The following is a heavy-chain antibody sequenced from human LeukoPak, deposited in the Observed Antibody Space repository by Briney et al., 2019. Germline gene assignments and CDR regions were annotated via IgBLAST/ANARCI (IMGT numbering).Heavy chain of an antibody. Sequence: SETLSLTCTVSGGSISSTSFYWGWIRQPPGKGLEWIGSIYYSGTTYYNPSLKSRVTISVDTSKKQFSLKLSSVTAADTAVYYCAREGDGVDYWGQGTLVTVSS. CDR3: AREGDGVDY. CDR1: GGSISSTSFY. V-gene: IGHV4-39*07. CDR2: IYYSGTT. D-gene: IGHD2-21*02. J-gene: IGHJ4*02.